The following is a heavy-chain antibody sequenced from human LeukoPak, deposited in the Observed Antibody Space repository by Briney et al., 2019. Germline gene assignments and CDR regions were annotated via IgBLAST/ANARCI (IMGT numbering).Heavy chain of an antibody. J-gene: IGHJ4*02. CDR2: IKQDGSEK. Sequence: GGSLRLSCAASGFTFSSYWMSWVRQAPGEGLEWVANIKQDGSEKYYVDSVKGRFTISRDNAKNTLFLQMNSLRVEDTAVYFCAKRGVVIRVILVGFHKEAYYFDSWGQGALVTVSS. V-gene: IGHV3-7*03. CDR1: GFTFSSYW. CDR3: AKRGVVIRVILVGFHKEAYYFDS. D-gene: IGHD3-22*01.